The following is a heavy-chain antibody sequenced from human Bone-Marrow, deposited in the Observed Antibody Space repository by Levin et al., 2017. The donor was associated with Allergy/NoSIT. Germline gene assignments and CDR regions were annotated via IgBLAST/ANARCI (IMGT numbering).Heavy chain of an antibody. CDR1: GFTFSSYS. Sequence: GGSLRLSCAAPGFTFSSYSMNWVRQAPGKGLEWVSSSSSTSTYIYYANSVKGRFTISRDNAKNSLYLRMYSLRAEDTAVYYCVGDDDEAARTYYYYYGMDVWGQGTTVTVSS. D-gene: IGHD6-6*01. CDR3: VGDDDEAARTYYYYYGMDV. J-gene: IGHJ6*02. V-gene: IGHV3-21*01. CDR2: SSSTSTYI.